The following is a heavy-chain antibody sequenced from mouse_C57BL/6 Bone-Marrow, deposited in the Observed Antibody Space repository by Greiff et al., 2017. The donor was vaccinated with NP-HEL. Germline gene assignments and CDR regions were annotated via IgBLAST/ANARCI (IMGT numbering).Heavy chain of an antibody. J-gene: IGHJ2*01. CDR3: ARSNWAYDFDY. CDR1: GYSFTSYY. V-gene: IGHV1-66*01. CDR2: IYPGSGNT. Sequence: QVQLQQSGPELVKPGASVKISCKASGYSFTSYYIHWVKQRPGQGLEWIGWIYPGSGNTKYNEKFKGKATLTADTSSSTAYMQLSSLTSEDSAVYYCARSNWAYDFDYWGQGTTLTVSS. D-gene: IGHD4-1*01.